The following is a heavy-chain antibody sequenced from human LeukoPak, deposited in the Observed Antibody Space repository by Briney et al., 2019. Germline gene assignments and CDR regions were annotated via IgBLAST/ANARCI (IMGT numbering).Heavy chain of an antibody. D-gene: IGHD3-22*01. CDR2: ISYSGTT. J-gene: IGHJ4*02. CDR3: ARRRYDYDTDSG. Sequence: PSETLSLTCTVAGDSIRPDDSYWDWIRQPPGKGLEWIGSISYSGTTYYSPSLKSRVTISVDTSKNQFSLKLNSVTAADTAIYYCARRRYDYDTDSGWGQGTLVTVSS. V-gene: IGHV4-39*01. CDR1: GDSIRPDDSY.